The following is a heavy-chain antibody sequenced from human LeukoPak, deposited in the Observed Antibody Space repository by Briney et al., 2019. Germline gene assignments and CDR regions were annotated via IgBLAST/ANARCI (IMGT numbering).Heavy chain of an antibody. CDR2: IIPIFGTA. CDR3: ARDRGIVVVPAAMRDYYYYYGMDV. V-gene: IGHV1-69*01. D-gene: IGHD2-2*01. Sequence: SVKVSCKASGGTFSSYAISWVRQAPGQGLEWMGGIIPIFGTANYAQKFQGRVTITADESTSTAYMELSSLRSEDTAVYYCARDRGIVVVPAAMRDYYYYYGMDVWGQGTTVTVSS. J-gene: IGHJ6*02. CDR1: GGTFSSYA.